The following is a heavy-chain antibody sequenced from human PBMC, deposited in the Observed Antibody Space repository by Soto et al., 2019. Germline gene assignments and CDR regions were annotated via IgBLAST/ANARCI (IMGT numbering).Heavy chain of an antibody. V-gene: IGHV3-48*01. CDR3: ARDRSWAFDY. Sequence: GGSLRLSCAASGFTFSDYSMNWVRQAPGKGLEWISYIGISSRSTTISYADSVKGRFTISRDNAKNSLFLQMKSLRVEETAVYFCARDRSWAFDYWGQGTLVTVSS. CDR1: GFTFSDYS. J-gene: IGHJ4*02. CDR2: IGISSRSTTI. D-gene: IGHD1-26*01.